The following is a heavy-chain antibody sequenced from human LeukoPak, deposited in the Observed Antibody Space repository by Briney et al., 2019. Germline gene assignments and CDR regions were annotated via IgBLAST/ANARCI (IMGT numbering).Heavy chain of an antibody. CDR3: AREGYCSSTSCYLYWFDP. CDR2: ISAYNGNT. V-gene: IGHV1-18*04. CDR1: GYTFTGYY. Sequence: GASVKVSCKASGYTFTGYYMHWVRQAPGQGLEWMGWISAYNGNTNYAQKLQGRVTMTTDTSTSTAYMELRSLRSDDTAVYYCAREGYCSSTSCYLYWFDPWGQGTLVTVSS. J-gene: IGHJ5*02. D-gene: IGHD2-2*01.